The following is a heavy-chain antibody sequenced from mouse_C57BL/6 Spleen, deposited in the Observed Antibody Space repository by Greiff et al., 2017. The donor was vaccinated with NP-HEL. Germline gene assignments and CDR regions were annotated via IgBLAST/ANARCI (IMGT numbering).Heavy chain of an antibody. Sequence: QVQLQQPGAELVMPGASVKLSCKASGYTFTSYWMHWVKQRPGQGLEWIGEIDPSDSYTNYNQKFKGKSTLTVDKSSSTAYMQLSSLTSEDSAVYYCARLHYDYIDYWGQGTTLTVSS. J-gene: IGHJ2*01. CDR3: ARLHYDYIDY. CDR2: IDPSDSYT. D-gene: IGHD2-4*01. CDR1: GYTFTSYW. V-gene: IGHV1-69*01.